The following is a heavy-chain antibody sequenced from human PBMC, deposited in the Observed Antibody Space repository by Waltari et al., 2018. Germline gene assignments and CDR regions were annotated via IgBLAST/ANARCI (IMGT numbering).Heavy chain of an antibody. CDR3: ARPSLGQYYFYGMEV. CDR1: GYSFNNYA. J-gene: IGHJ6*02. CDR2: IRADTGNT. V-gene: IGHV1-18*01. D-gene: IGHD1-26*01. Sequence: QVQLVQSGGEVKKPGASVKVSCTASGYSFNNYAISWVRQAPGQGLEWMGWIRADTGNTIYAQNLQGRVTLTADTSSSTAYMELRSLRSDDTAVYYCARPSLGQYYFYGMEVWGQGTTVTVSS.